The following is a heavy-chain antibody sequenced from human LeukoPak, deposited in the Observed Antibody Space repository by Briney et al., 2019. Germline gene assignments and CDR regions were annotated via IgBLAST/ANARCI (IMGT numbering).Heavy chain of an antibody. D-gene: IGHD2-15*01. CDR2: IGTSRDM. J-gene: IGHJ6*02. CDR1: GFTFSNYN. CDR3: AREASRIEDMDL. V-gene: IGHV3-69-1*01. Sequence: GGSLRLSCAASGFTFSNYNMNWVRQAPGKGLEWVSSIGTSRDMYYVDSVKGRFAISRDNATNSLYLQMNSLRDEDTAVYYCAREASRIEDMDLWGQGTTVTVSS.